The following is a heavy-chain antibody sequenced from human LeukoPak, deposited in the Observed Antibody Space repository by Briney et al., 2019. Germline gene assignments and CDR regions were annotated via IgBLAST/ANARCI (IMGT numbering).Heavy chain of an antibody. Sequence: GGSLRLSCAASGFTFSSYWMSWVRQAPGKGLEWVANIKQDGSEKYYVDSVKGRFTISRDNAKNSLYLQMNSLRAEDTAVYYCANILYANSDDYWGQGTLVTVSS. CDR3: ANILYANSDDY. CDR2: IKQDGSEK. V-gene: IGHV3-7*03. CDR1: GFTFSSYW. J-gene: IGHJ4*02. D-gene: IGHD3-10*01.